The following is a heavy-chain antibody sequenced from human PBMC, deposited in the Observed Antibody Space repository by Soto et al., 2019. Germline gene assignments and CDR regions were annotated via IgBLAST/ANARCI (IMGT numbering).Heavy chain of an antibody. V-gene: IGHV3-21*01. CDR3: ARTALGAVTAYFDY. J-gene: IGHJ4*02. D-gene: IGHD4-17*01. CDR1: GFTFSSYS. CDR2: ISSSSSYI. Sequence: GGSLRLSCAASGFTFSSYSMNWVRQAPGKGLEWVSSISSSSSYIYYADSVKGRFTISRDNAKNSLYLQMNSLRAEDTAVYYCARTALGAVTAYFDYWGQGTLVTVSS.